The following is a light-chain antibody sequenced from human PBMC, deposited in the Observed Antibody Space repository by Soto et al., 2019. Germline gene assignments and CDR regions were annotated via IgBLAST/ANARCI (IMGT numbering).Light chain of an antibody. J-gene: IGLJ2*01. V-gene: IGLV2-14*03. CDR1: SSDVGTYNY. Sequence: QSALTQPASVSGSPGQSITISCTGTSSDVGTYNYVSWYQQHPGKAPKVMIYDVSNRPPGVSNRFSGSKSGNTASLTISGLQAEDEADYYCSSYTGSSTSVIFGGGTKLTVL. CDR2: DVS. CDR3: SSYTGSSTSVI.